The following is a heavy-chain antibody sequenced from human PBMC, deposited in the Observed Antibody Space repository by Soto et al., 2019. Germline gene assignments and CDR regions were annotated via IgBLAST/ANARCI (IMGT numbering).Heavy chain of an antibody. CDR2: TYYRSKWYN. J-gene: IGHJ6*02. Sequence: SQTLSLTCVISGDSVSSNSAAWNWIRQSPSRGLEWLGRTYYRSKWYNDYAVSVKSRITINPDTSKNQFSLQLNSVTPEDTAVYYCARDRSSSRAWYYYGMDVWGQGTTVTVSS. D-gene: IGHD6-13*01. CDR1: GDSVSSNSAA. CDR3: ARDRSSSRAWYYYGMDV. V-gene: IGHV6-1*01.